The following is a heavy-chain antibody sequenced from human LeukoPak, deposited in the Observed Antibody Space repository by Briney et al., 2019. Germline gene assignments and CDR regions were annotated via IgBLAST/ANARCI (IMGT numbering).Heavy chain of an antibody. D-gene: IGHD2-15*01. CDR3: ARDTGCAGGTCFSFYDY. CDR2: IKQDGSQK. Sequence: PGGSLRLSCAASGSTFSTYWMTWVRQAPGKGLEWVANIKQDGSQKYYVDSVKGRFTISRDNAKNSLYLQMDSLRAEDTAVYYCARDTGCAGGTCFSFYDYWGQGTLVTVSS. J-gene: IGHJ4*02. CDR1: GSTFSTYW. V-gene: IGHV3-7*01.